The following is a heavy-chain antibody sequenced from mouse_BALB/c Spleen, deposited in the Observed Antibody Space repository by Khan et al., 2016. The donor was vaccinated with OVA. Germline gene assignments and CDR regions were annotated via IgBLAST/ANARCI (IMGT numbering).Heavy chain of an antibody. CDR2: INPSTDYT. CDR3: TNHGSSSAWFTY. V-gene: IGHV1-7*01. D-gene: IGHD1-1*01. J-gene: IGHJ3*01. CDR1: GYTFTSYW. Sequence: VQLQQSGAELAKPGASVKMSCKASGYTFTSYWMHWVKQRPGQGLEWIGYINPSTDYTEYNQKFKDKATLPADKSSSTAYMQLTSLTSEDSAVYDCTNHGSSSAWFTYWGQGTLVTVSA.